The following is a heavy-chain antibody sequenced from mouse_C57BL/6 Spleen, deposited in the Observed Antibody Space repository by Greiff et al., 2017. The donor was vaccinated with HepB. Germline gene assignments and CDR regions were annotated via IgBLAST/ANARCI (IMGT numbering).Heavy chain of an antibody. V-gene: IGHV1-69*01. D-gene: IGHD1-1*01. J-gene: IGHJ1*03. CDR2: IDPSDSYT. CDR1: GYTFTSYW. CDR3: DRSHVATVVGFDV. Sequence: QVQLQQPGAELVMPGASVKLSCKASGYTFTSYWMHWVKQRPGQGLEWIGEIDPSDSYTNYNQKFKGKSTLTVDKSSSTAYMQLSSLTSEDSAVYDCDRSHVATVVGFDVWGTGTTVTVSS.